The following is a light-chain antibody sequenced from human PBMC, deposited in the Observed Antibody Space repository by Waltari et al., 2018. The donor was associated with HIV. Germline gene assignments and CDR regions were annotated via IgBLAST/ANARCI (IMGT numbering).Light chain of an antibody. CDR1: SSNIGSNY. Sequence: QSVLTQPTSASGTPGQRVTISCSGSSSNIGSNYLYWYQQVPGTAPNLLIYRNNCRPSGFPDLFSGSNSGASASLAISGLRSEDEADYYFAAWDVSLSGLVFGGGTKLTVL. J-gene: IGLJ3*02. CDR3: AAWDVSLSGLV. CDR2: RNN. V-gene: IGLV1-47*01.